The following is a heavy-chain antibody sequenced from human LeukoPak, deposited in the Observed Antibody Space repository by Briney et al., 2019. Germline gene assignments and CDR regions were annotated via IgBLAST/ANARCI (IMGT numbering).Heavy chain of an antibody. V-gene: IGHV3-23*01. CDR2: ISGGGVAI. J-gene: IGHJ4*02. D-gene: IGHD1-26*01. Sequence: TGGSLRLSCAASGFTFSNYAMSWVRQAPGKGLEWVSVISGGGVAIYYADSVKGRFTISRDNSKNTLYLQMNSLRAEDTAVYYCASGESYYLENWGQGTLVTVSS. CDR3: ASGESYYLEN. CDR1: GFTFSNYA.